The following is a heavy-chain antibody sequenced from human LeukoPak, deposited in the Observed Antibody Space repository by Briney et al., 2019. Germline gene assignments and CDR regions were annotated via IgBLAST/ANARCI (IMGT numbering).Heavy chain of an antibody. J-gene: IGHJ6*03. CDR1: EFTFTNYG. CDR3: ARGGLYGSMDV. V-gene: IGHV3-30*03. D-gene: IGHD4-17*01. CDR2: ISYDGSNR. Sequence: GGSLRLSCAASEFTFTNYGMHWVRQAPGKGLEWVAVISYDGSNRYYGDSVKGRFTISRDNSKNTLYLQMNSLRAEDTAVYYCARGGLYGSMDVWGKGTTVTVSS.